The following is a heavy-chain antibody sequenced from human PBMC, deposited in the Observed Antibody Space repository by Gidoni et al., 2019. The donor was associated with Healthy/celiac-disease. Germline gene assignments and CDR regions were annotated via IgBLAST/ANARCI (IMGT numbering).Heavy chain of an antibody. CDR2: IYSGGST. CDR3: ARGGGGDCSHLLCVYH. J-gene: IGHJ5*02. V-gene: IGHV3-66*01. Sequence: MSWVRQAPGKGLEWVSVIYSGGSTYYADSVKGRFTISRDNSKNTLYLQMNSLRAEDTAVYYCARGGGGDCSHLLCVYHWGQGTLVTVSS. D-gene: IGHD2-21*02.